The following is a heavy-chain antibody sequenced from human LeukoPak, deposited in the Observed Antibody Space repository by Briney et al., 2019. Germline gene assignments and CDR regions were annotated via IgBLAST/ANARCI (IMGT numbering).Heavy chain of an antibody. Sequence: PSETLSLTCGVYGGSFSGYYWSWIRQTPGKGLEWFGEINHRRSTNYSPSFKTRVTMSVDTSKNQISLMLNSVTAADTAVYYCARGSRGYSYGYHRDWGQGTLVTVSS. D-gene: IGHD5-18*01. CDR3: ARGSRGYSYGYHRD. V-gene: IGHV4-34*01. J-gene: IGHJ4*02. CDR1: GGSFSGYY. CDR2: INHRRST.